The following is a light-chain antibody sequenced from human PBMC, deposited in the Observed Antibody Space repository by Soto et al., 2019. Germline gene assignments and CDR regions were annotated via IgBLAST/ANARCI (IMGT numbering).Light chain of an antibody. CDR2: GAS. V-gene: IGKV3D-15*01. J-gene: IGKJ1*01. CDR1: QSVSVN. Sequence: ETVMTQSPATVSVSPWERASLSCRASQSVSVNLAWYQKKPGQAPRLLIYGASNRATGIPDRFSGSGSGTEFTLTISSLQPDDFATYYCQQRGTFGQGTKVDIK. CDR3: QQRGT.